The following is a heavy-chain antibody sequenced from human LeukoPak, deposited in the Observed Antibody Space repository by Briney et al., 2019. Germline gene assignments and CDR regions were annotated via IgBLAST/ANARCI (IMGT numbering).Heavy chain of an antibody. J-gene: IGHJ4*02. CDR1: GFTFSSYA. CDR3: ARAGVGYYDSSGYYY. CDR2: ISYDGSNK. V-gene: IGHV3-30-3*01. Sequence: PGGSLRLSCAASGFTFSSYAMHWVRQAPGKGLEWVAVISYDGSNKYYADSVKGRFTISRDNSKNTLYLQMSSLRAEDTAVYYCARAGVGYYDSSGYYYWGQGTLVTVSS. D-gene: IGHD3-22*01.